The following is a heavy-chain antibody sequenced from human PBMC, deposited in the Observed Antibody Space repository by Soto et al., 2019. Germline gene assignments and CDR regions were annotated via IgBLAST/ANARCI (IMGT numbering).Heavy chain of an antibody. Sequence: QVQLVQSGAEVKKPGASVKVSCKASGYTFTSYYMHWVRQAPGQGLEWMGIINPSGGSKSYAQKFQGRVTMTRDTSTITVYMELSSLRSEDTAVYYCARDHSHVRYYDFWSGQQIEGFDYWGQGTLVTVSS. J-gene: IGHJ4*02. CDR1: GYTFTSYY. CDR2: INPSGGSK. V-gene: IGHV1-46*01. D-gene: IGHD3-3*01. CDR3: ARDHSHVRYYDFWSGQQIEGFDY.